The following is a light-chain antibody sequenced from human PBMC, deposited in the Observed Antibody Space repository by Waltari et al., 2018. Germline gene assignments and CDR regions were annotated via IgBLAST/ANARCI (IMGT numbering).Light chain of an antibody. Sequence: QSALTQPASVSGSPGQSITIPCTGTSSDVGGYNDVPWYQQHPGKAPKLMIYDVSNRPSGVSNRFSGSKSGNTASLTISGLQAEDEADYYCSSYISSSTLELFGGGTSLTVL. CDR1: SSDVGGYND. J-gene: IGLJ2*01. V-gene: IGLV2-14*03. CDR2: DVS. CDR3: SSYISSSTLEL.